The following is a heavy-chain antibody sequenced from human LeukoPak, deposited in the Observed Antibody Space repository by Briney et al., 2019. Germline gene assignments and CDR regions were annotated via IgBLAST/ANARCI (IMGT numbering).Heavy chain of an antibody. CDR3: AGDGSNSFRFRYYYYAMDV. CDR2: INSDGSST. V-gene: IGHV3-74*01. J-gene: IGHJ6*02. CDR1: GFTFSNYW. Sequence: GGSLRLSCAASGFTFSNYWMHWVRHAPGKGPVWVSRINSDGSSTSYADSVKGRFTISRDNAKNTLYLQMNSLRAEDTAVYYCAGDGSNSFRFRYYYYAMDVWGHGTTVTVSS. D-gene: IGHD4-11*01.